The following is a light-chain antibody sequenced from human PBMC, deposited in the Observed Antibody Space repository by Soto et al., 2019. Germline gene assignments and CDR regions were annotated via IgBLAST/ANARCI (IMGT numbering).Light chain of an antibody. V-gene: IGLV1-40*01. CDR1: SSNIGAGYD. CDR3: QSYDTSLRAGV. Sequence: QPVLTQPPSVSGAPGQRVTISCTGGSSNIGAGYDVHWYRQFPGTAPKLLVYGNSNRPSGISDRFSASKSGSSASLAITGLQAEDEADYYCQSYDTSLRAGVFGGGTKVTVL. J-gene: IGLJ3*02. CDR2: GNS.